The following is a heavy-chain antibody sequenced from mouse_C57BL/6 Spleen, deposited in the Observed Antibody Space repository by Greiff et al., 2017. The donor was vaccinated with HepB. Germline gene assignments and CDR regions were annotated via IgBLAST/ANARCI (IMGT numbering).Heavy chain of an antibody. CDR1: GFTFSSYG. J-gene: IGHJ2*01. D-gene: IGHD2-3*01. V-gene: IGHV5-6*02. CDR2: ISSGGSYT. Sequence: EVMLVESGGDLVKPGGSLKLSCAASGFTFSSYGMSWVRQTPDKRLEWVATISSGGSYTYYPDSVKGRFTISRDNAKNTLYLQMSSLKSEDTAMYYCARHSHYDDYLDYWGQGTTLTVSS. CDR3: ARHSHYDDYLDY.